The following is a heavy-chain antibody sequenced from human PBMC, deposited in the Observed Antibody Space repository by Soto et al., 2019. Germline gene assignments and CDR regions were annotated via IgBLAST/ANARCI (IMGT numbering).Heavy chain of an antibody. CDR1: GFTFSSYG. J-gene: IGHJ5*02. CDR3: AKDTGNREWERRGNWFDP. V-gene: IGHV3-30*18. D-gene: IGHD1-26*01. CDR2: ISYDGSNK. Sequence: QVQLVESGGGVVQPGRSLRLSCAASGFTFSSYGMHWVRQAPGKGLEWVAVISYDGSNKYYADTVKGRFTISRDNSKNTLYRQMNSLRAEVTAVYYCAKDTGNREWERRGNWFDPLGQGTLVTVSS.